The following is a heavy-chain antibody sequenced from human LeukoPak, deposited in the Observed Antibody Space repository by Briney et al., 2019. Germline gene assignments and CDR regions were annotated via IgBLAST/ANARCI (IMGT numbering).Heavy chain of an antibody. D-gene: IGHD6-19*01. CDR2: INPSGTST. V-gene: IGHV1-46*01. J-gene: IGHJ4*02. Sequence: ASVKVSCKASGDTFTSYYMHWVRQAPGQGLECMGIINPSGTSTSYAQKFQGRVTMTRDMSTSTVYMELSSLRSEDTAVYYCARGQDSSGWYISNFDYWGQGTLVTVSS. CDR1: GDTFTSYY. CDR3: ARGQDSSGWYISNFDY.